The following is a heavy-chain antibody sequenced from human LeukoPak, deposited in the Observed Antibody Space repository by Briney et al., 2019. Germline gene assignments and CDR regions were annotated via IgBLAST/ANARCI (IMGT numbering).Heavy chain of an antibody. CDR3: ARAKWLRGENCFDY. Sequence: KPSETLSLTCTVSGGSISSYYWSWIRQPPGKGLEWIGYIYYSGSTNYNPSLKSRVTISVDKSKNQFSLKLSSVTAADTAVYYCARAKWLRGENCFDYWGQGTLVTVSS. CDR1: GGSISSYY. D-gene: IGHD5-12*01. J-gene: IGHJ4*02. CDR2: IYYSGST. V-gene: IGHV4-59*12.